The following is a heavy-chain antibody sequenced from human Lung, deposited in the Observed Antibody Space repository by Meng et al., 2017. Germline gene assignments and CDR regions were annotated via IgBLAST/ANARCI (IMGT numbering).Heavy chain of an antibody. CDR1: EFTFSDYS. J-gene: IGHJ4*02. CDR3: ARGSYQPLLLSALDY. Sequence: EVQLVESGGGLVKPGGSLRHACAASEFTFSDYSMNWVRQAPGKGLEWVSFISNTGKYIYYADSVKGRFTISRDNAKNSLYLQINSLRAEDTAVYYCARGSYQPLLLSALDYWGQGTLVTVSS. CDR2: ISNTGKYI. V-gene: IGHV3-21*01. D-gene: IGHD2-15*01.